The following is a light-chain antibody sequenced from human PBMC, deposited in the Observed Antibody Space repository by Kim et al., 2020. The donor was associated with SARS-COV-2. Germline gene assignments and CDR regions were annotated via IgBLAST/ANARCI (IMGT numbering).Light chain of an antibody. CDR1: SSNIGAGFD. CDR2: GNT. Sequence: QSVLTQPPSVSGAPGQRVTISCTGSSSNIGAGFDVQWYQQLPGTAPKLLIYGNTNRPSGVPDRFSGAKSGTSASLAITGLQADDEADYYCQSYDSSLSVYVFGTGTKGTVL. V-gene: IGLV1-40*01. CDR3: QSYDSSLSVYV. J-gene: IGLJ1*01.